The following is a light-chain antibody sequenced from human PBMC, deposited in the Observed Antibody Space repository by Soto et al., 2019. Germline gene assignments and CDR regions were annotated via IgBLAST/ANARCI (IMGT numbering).Light chain of an antibody. CDR2: EVT. V-gene: IGLV2-14*01. Sequence: QSALTQPASVSGSPGQSITISCTGTSSDVGGYNYVSWYQQHPGKAPKLMIYEVTNRPSGVSNRFSGSKSGNTAPLTISGLQAEDEADYYCSSYTSSITPVFGGGTKLTVL. CDR3: SSYTSSITPV. CDR1: SSDVGGYNY. J-gene: IGLJ3*02.